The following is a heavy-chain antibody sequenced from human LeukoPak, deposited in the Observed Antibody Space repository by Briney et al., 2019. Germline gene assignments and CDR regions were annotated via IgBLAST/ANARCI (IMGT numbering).Heavy chain of an antibody. CDR1: GASISSDNYY. CDR3: ARTWSYYDILTGYFPYYYYMDV. J-gene: IGHJ6*03. Sequence: SETLSLTCAVSGASISSDNYYWAWIRQPPGKGLEWIGSIYYSGSTYYNPSLKSRVTISVDTSKNQFSLKLSSVTAADMAVYYCARTWSYYDILTGYFPYYYYMDVWGKGTTVTVSS. CDR2: IYYSGST. D-gene: IGHD3-9*01. V-gene: IGHV4-39*07.